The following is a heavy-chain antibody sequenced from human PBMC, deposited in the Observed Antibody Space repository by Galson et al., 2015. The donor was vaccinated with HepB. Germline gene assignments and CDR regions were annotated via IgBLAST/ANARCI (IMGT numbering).Heavy chain of an antibody. V-gene: IGHV5-51*01. Sequence: QSGAEVKKPGESLKISCKGSGYNFPSYWIAWVRQMPGKGLEWMGIISTSDSDTRYSPSFQGQVTVSVDKSITTAYLQWNSLKDSDTAMYYCARHREGGFVYGLDYWGQGTLVTVSS. CDR3: ARHREGGFVYGLDY. CDR1: GYNFPSYW. CDR2: ISTSDSDT. D-gene: IGHD3/OR15-3a*01. J-gene: IGHJ4*02.